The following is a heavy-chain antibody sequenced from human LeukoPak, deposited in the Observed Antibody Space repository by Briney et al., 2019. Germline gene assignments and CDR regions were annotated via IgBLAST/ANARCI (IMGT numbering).Heavy chain of an antibody. Sequence: SQTLSLTCTVSGGSISSGDYYWSWIRQPPGKGLEWIGYIYYSGSTYYNPSLKSRVTISVDTSKNQFSLKLSSVTAADTAVYYCARTPTHDVWSRPGGFDPWGQGTLVTVSS. CDR2: IYYSGST. CDR3: ARTPTHDVWSRPGGFDP. V-gene: IGHV4-30-4*08. CDR1: GGSISSGDYY. D-gene: IGHD3-3*01. J-gene: IGHJ5*02.